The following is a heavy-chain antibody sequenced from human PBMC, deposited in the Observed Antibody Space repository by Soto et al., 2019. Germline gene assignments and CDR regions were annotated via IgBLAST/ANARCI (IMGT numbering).Heavy chain of an antibody. CDR3: ARGGDYCRGGRCYPHEFDP. CDR2: IFSGGNT. CDR1: GFIVTSDY. V-gene: IGHV3-53*01. D-gene: IGHD2-15*01. Sequence: EVQLVESGGGLIQPGKSLRLSREASGFIVTSDYMSWVRQAPGKGLEGVSVIFSGGNTYYADSVKGRFTISRDYSKNTLFIQMKSLRAEDTAVYYCARGGDYCRGGRCYPHEFDPWGQGTLVTVSS. J-gene: IGHJ5*02.